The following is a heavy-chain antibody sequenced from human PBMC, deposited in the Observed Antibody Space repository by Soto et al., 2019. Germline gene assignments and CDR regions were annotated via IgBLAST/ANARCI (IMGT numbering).Heavy chain of an antibody. CDR1: GGTFSSYT. D-gene: IGHD5-12*01. CDR3: ATTWHREYSVYDFSRHWYFDL. Sequence: QVQLVQSGAEVKKPGSSVKVSCKASGGTFSSYTIGWVRQAPGQGLEWMGRIVPILGRANYAQQFQGRVTLTADTSTTTAYMELSSLISEDTAVYYCATTWHREYSVYDFSRHWYFDLWGPGTLVTVSS. V-gene: IGHV1-69*02. J-gene: IGHJ2*01. CDR2: IVPILGRA.